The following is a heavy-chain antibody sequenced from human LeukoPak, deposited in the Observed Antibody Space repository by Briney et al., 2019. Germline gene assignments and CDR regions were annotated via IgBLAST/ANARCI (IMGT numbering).Heavy chain of an antibody. CDR2: TNHSGST. CDR3: ARERIAAAGTYYYYGMDV. CDR1: GGSISSGDYY. D-gene: IGHD6-13*01. V-gene: IGHV4-39*07. Sequence: SETLSLTCTVSGGSISSGDYYWSWIRQPPGKGLEWIGGTNHSGSTNYNPSLKSRVTISVDTSKNQFSLKLSSVTAADTAVYYCARERIAAAGTYYYYGMDVWGQGTTVTVSS. J-gene: IGHJ6*02.